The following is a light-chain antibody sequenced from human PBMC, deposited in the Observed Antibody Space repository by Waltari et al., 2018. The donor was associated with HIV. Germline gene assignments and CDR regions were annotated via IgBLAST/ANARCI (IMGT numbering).Light chain of an antibody. CDR3: QQSISYPLT. CDR2: DAS. J-gene: IGKJ1*01. CDR1: QTVNNK. V-gene: IGKV1-39*01. Sequence: DIQMTQSLSSLSASVGDSVTITCRESQTVNNKLKWYQQKPGEAPKVVIYDASTWQSGVPSRFRGGGSWTDFTLTISSLQLDDFATYYCQQSISYPLTFGHGTKVDI.